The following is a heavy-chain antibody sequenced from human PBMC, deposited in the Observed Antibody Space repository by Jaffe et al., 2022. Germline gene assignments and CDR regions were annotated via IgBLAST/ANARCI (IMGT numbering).Heavy chain of an antibody. CDR1: GFTFSSYG. D-gene: IGHD3-3*01. J-gene: IGHJ6*03. V-gene: IGHV3-30*18. CDR3: AKDFNDFWSGLAPNHYYYYYYMDV. CDR2: ISYDGSNK. Sequence: QVQLVESGGGVVQPGRSLRLSCAASGFTFSSYGMHWVRQAPGKGLEWVAVISYDGSNKYYADSVKGRFTISRDNSKNTLYLQMNSLRAEDTAVYYCAKDFNDFWSGLAPNHYYYYYYMDVWGKGTTVTVSS.